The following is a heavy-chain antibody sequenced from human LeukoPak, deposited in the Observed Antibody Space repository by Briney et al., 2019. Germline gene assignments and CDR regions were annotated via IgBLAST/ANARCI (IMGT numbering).Heavy chain of an antibody. D-gene: IGHD6-13*01. J-gene: IGHJ4*02. Sequence: GGSLRLSCAASGFIFSDYYMSWIRQASGKGLEWVSYISSSSYTAYADSVKGRFTISRDNAKNSLYLQINSLRAEDTAVYFCARAANTATGTPTLAIDYWGQGTLVTVSS. CDR3: ARAANTATGTPTLAIDY. V-gene: IGHV3-11*05. CDR2: ISSSSYT. CDR1: GFIFSDYY.